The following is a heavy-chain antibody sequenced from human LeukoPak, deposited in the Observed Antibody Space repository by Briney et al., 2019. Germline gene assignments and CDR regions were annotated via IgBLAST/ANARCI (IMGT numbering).Heavy chain of an antibody. CDR2: IYSDGTT. V-gene: IGHV3-53*01. J-gene: IGHJ4*02. CDR3: ARWRSGYDPFDY. Sequence: GGSLRLSCAASGFTVSSNYMSWVRQAPGMGLEWVSIIYSDGTTYYVDSVKGRFTISRDNAKNTLYLQMNSLRAEDTAVYYCARWRSGYDPFDYWGQGTLVTVSS. D-gene: IGHD5-12*01. CDR1: GFTVSSNY.